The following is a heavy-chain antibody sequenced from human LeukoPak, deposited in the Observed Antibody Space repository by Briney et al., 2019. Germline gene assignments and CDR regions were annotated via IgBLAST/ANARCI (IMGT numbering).Heavy chain of an antibody. J-gene: IGHJ4*02. CDR1: GFTFSSYA. CDR2: ISYDGSNK. V-gene: IGHV3-30-3*01. D-gene: IGHD2/OR15-2a*01. CDR3: ARDHKTLFETESMDH. Sequence: GGSLRLSCAASGFTFSSYAMHWVRQAPGKGLEWVAVISYDGSNKYYADSVKGRFTISRDNSKNTLYLQMNSLRAEDTAVYYCARDHKTLFETESMDHWGQGTLVTVSS.